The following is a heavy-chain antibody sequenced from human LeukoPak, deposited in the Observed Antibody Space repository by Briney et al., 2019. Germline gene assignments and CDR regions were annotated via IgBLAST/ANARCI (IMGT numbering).Heavy chain of an antibody. Sequence: ASVKVSCKVSGFTLADLSMHWVRQAPGKGLEWVGGFDRKNGDTIYAQRFRGRVTLTEDTSTGTAYMDLSSLSADDTAVYYCATGVFCATXXCXGYQHYYYFMDVWGKGTTVTVSS. CDR2: FDRKNGDT. D-gene: IGHD2-2*01. CDR1: GFTLADLS. J-gene: IGHJ6*03. V-gene: IGHV1-24*01. CDR3: ATGVFCATXXCXGYQHYYYFMDV.